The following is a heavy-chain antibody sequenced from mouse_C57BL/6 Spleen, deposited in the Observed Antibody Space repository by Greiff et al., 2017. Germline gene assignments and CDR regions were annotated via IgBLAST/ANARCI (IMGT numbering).Heavy chain of an antibody. Sequence: QVQLQQPGAELVRPGSSVKLSCKASGYTFTSYWMHWVKQRPIQGLEWIGNIDPSDSETHYNQKFKDKATLTVDKSSGTAYMQLSSLTSEDSAVYYCAREGYYYGSSYDAMDYWGQGTSVTVSS. J-gene: IGHJ4*01. CDR3: AREGYYYGSSYDAMDY. CDR1: GYTFTSYW. D-gene: IGHD1-1*01. CDR2: IDPSDSET. V-gene: IGHV1-52*01.